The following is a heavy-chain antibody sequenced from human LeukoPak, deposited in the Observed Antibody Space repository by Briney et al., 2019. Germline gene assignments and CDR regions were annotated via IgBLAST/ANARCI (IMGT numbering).Heavy chain of an antibody. D-gene: IGHD5-24*01. V-gene: IGHV3-53*01. J-gene: IGHJ4*02. CDR1: GFTVSSNY. Sequence: PGGSLRLSCAASGFTVSSNYMSWVRQAPGKGLEWVSIIYSGGSTFYADSVKGRFTISRDNAKNSLYLQMNSLRAEDTAVYYCASSTVEMATILDQDWGQGTLVTVSS. CDR2: IYSGGST. CDR3: ASSTVEMATILDQD.